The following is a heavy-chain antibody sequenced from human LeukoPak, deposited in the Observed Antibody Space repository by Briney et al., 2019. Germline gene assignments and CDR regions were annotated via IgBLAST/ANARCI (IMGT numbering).Heavy chain of an antibody. J-gene: IGHJ4*02. V-gene: IGHV4-61*02. CDR1: GDSISSGSDY. D-gene: IGHD3-22*01. CDR3: AREAYYSDNSGYYPDF. CDR2: IYTSGST. Sequence: PSQTLSLTCTVSGDSISSGSDYWRWIRQPGGKGLEWIGRIYTSGSTNYNPSLKSRVTISVDTSKNQFSLKLSSVTAADTAVYYCAREAYYSDNSGYYPDFWGQGTLVTVSS.